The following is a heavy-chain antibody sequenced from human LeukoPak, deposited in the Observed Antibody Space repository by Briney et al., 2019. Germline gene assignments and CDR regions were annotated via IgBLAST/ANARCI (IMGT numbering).Heavy chain of an antibody. V-gene: IGHV3-30*03. CDR3: ARASGYSGSRRWFDP. CDR2: ISYDGSNK. D-gene: IGHD5-12*01. Sequence: PGGSLRLSCAASGFTFSSHGMHWVRQAPGKGLEWVAVISYDGSNKYYADSVKGRFTISRDNSKNTLYLQMNSLRAEDTAVYYCARASGYSGSRRWFDPWGQGTLVTVSS. CDR1: GFTFSSHG. J-gene: IGHJ5*02.